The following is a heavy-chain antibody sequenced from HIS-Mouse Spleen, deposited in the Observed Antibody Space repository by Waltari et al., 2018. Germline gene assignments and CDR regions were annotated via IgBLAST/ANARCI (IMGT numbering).Heavy chain of an antibody. V-gene: IGHV1-2*02. CDR1: GYTFTGYY. Sequence: QVQLVQSGAEVKKPGASVKVSCKASGYTFTGYYMHWVRQAPGQGLEWMGWINPNSGGTNYAKKLQGRVTMTRDTSISTAYMELSRLRSDDTAVYYCARAAPYDSSGYWDYWGQGTLVTVSS. D-gene: IGHD3-22*01. J-gene: IGHJ4*02. CDR2: INPNSGGT. CDR3: ARAAPYDSSGYWDY.